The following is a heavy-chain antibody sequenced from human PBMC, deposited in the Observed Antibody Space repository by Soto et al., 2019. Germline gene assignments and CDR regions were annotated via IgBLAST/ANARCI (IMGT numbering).Heavy chain of an antibody. CDR1: GFTVSSNY. CDR2: IYSGGST. D-gene: IGHD3-22*01. Sequence: GGSLRLSCAASGFTVSSNYMSWVRQAPGKGLEWVSVIYSGGSTYYADSVKGRFTISRDNSKNTLYLQMNSLRAEDTAVYYCARAEGSSGYFYYYYGMDVWGQGTTVTVSS. CDR3: ARAEGSSGYFYYYYGMDV. J-gene: IGHJ6*02. V-gene: IGHV3-53*01.